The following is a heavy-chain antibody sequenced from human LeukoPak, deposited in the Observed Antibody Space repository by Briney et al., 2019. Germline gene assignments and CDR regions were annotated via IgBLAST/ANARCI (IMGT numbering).Heavy chain of an antibody. CDR3: ARLMVRGVPGTRGFDY. J-gene: IGHJ4*02. Sequence: PSETLSLTCAVSGDSISSGGYSWSWIRQPPGKGLEWIGHIYYSGSTYYNPSLKSRVTISVDTSKNQFSLKLSSVTAADTAVYYCARLMVRGVPGTRGFDYWGQGTLVTVSS. CDR2: IYYSGST. D-gene: IGHD3-10*01. V-gene: IGHV4-30-4*07. CDR1: GDSISSGGYS.